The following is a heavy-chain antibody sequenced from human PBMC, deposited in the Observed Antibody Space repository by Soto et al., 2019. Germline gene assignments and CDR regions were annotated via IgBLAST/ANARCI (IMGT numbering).Heavy chain of an antibody. Sequence: ASVKVSCKASGYTFTSYYMHWVRQAPGQGLEWMGIINPSGGSTSYAQKFQGRVTMTRDTSTSTVYMELSSLRSEDTAVYYCARAGTIFGVVIRNVDYWGQGTLVTVSS. CDR1: GYTFTSYY. CDR3: ARAGTIFGVVIRNVDY. J-gene: IGHJ4*02. V-gene: IGHV1-46*01. CDR2: INPSGGST. D-gene: IGHD3-3*01.